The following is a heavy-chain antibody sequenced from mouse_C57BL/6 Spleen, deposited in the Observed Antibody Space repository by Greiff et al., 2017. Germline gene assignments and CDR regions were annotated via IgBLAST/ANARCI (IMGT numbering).Heavy chain of an antibody. Sequence: VQLQQSGPELVKPGASVKISCKASGYAFSSSCMNWVKQRPGKGLEWIGRIYPGDGDTNYTGKFKGKATLTADKSSSTAYMQLNSLTSEDSAVYFSARENYYGSSFDVWGTGTTVTVSS. V-gene: IGHV1-82*01. CDR3: ARENYYGSSFDV. D-gene: IGHD1-1*01. J-gene: IGHJ1*03. CDR1: GYAFSSSC. CDR2: IYPGDGDT.